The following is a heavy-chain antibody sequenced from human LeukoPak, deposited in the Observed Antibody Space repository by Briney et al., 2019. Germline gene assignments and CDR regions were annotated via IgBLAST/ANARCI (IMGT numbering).Heavy chain of an antibody. Sequence: GGSLRLSCAPSGFTFSSYEMNWVRQAPGKGLEWVSYISSSGSTIYYADSVKGRFTISRDNAKNSLYLQMDSLRAGDTAVYYCARETADDAFDIWVQGTMVTVSS. D-gene: IGHD1-14*01. CDR2: ISSSGSTI. V-gene: IGHV3-48*03. J-gene: IGHJ3*02. CDR3: ARETADDAFDI. CDR1: GFTFSSYE.